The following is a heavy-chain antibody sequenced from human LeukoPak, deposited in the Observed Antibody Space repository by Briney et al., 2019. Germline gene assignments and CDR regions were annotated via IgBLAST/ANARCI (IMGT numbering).Heavy chain of an antibody. CDR2: IYYSGST. CDR1: SGSINSYY. V-gene: IGHV4-59*01. CDR3: ARDPLYYYDSSGYGDAFDI. D-gene: IGHD3-22*01. Sequence: PSETLSLTCTVSSGSINSYYWSWIRQPPGKGLEWIGYIYYSGSTNYNPSLKSRVTISVDTSKNQFSLKLSSVTAADTAVYYCARDPLYYYDSSGYGDAFDIWGQGTMVTVSS. J-gene: IGHJ3*02.